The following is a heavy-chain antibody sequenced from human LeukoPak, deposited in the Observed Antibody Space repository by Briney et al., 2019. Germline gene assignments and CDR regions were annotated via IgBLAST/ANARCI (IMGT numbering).Heavy chain of an antibody. CDR1: GFTFSSYG. V-gene: IGHV3-64D*06. Sequence: GGSLRLSCSASGFTFSSYGMHWVRQAPGKGLEFVSAISSDGGSTYYADSVKGRFTISRDNSKNTLFLQMSSLRTEDTAMYYCVCRYSRTYYFHYWGQGTLVTVSS. D-gene: IGHD6-13*01. CDR2: ISSDGGST. J-gene: IGHJ4*02. CDR3: VCRYSRTYYFHY.